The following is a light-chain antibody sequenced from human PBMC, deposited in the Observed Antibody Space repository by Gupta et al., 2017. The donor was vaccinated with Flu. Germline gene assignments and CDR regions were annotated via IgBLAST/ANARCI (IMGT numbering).Light chain of an antibody. CDR3: QKDNDHLIFT. CDR2: AAS. CDR1: QGINNY. J-gene: IGKJ3*01. V-gene: IGKV1-27*01. Sequence: DIQMTQSPSSLSASVGDRVTITCRASQGINNYLAWYQQKPGKVPKLLIYAASTWQAGVPSRFSGSGYGRDVTLTISSRQPEDVATYYCQKDNDHLIFTFGHGTKVDIK.